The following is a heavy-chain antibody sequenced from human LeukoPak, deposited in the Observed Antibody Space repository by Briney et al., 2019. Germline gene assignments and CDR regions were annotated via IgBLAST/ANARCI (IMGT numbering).Heavy chain of an antibody. D-gene: IGHD3-10*01. CDR3: ARVGSKSFHFDY. V-gene: IGHV1-2*06. CDR2: INPNSGGT. Sequence: ASVKVSCKASGYTFTGYYMHWVRQAPGQGLEWMGRINPNSGGTNYAQKFQDRVTMTRDTSISTAYMELSRLRSDDTAVYYCARVGSKSFHFDYWGQGTLVTVSS. CDR1: GYTFTGYY. J-gene: IGHJ4*02.